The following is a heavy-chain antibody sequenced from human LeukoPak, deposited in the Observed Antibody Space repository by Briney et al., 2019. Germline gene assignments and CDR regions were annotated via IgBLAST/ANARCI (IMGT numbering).Heavy chain of an antibody. CDR3: VRDHSGWSLDP. V-gene: IGHV3-48*03. J-gene: IGHJ5*02. CDR1: GFTFSSYE. D-gene: IGHD6-19*01. CDR2: ISDSGTTI. Sequence: GGSLKLSCAASGFTFSSYEMNWVRQAPGKGLEWISYISDSGTTINYADSVKGRFTISRDNAKNSLYLQMSSLRAEDTAVYYCVRDHSGWSLDPWGQGTLVTVSS.